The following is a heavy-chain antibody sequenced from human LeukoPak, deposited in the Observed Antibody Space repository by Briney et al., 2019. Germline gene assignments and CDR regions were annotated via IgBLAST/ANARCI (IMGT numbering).Heavy chain of an antibody. Sequence: GGSLRLSCAASGFTFSSYGMHWVRQAPGKRLEWVAVISYDGSNKYYADSVKGRFTISRDNSKNTLYLQMNSLRAEDTAVYYCAKEMRRYCSSTSCSPFDYWGQGTLVTVSS. CDR3: AKEMRRYCSSTSCSPFDY. CDR1: GFTFSSYG. V-gene: IGHV3-30*18. J-gene: IGHJ4*02. D-gene: IGHD2-2*01. CDR2: ISYDGSNK.